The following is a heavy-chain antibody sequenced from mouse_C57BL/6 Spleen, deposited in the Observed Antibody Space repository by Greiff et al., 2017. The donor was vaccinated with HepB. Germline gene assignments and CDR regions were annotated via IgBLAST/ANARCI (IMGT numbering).Heavy chain of an antibody. V-gene: IGHV5-9*01. CDR3: ARTLYDYDRGDAMDY. CDR2: ISGGGGNT. CDR1: GFTFSSYT. D-gene: IGHD2-4*01. J-gene: IGHJ4*01. Sequence: EVKLVESGGGLVKPGGSLKLSCAASGFTFSSYTMSWVRQTPEKRLEWVATISGGGGNTYYPDSVKGRFTISRDNATNTLYLQMSSLRSEDTALYYCARTLYDYDRGDAMDYWGQGTSVTVSS.